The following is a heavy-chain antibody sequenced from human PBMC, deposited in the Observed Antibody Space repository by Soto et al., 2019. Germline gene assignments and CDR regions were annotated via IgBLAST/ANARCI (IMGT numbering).Heavy chain of an antibody. CDR1: GGSVNSGGFS. CDR2: IYHIGTT. Sequence: LSLTCTVTGGSVNSGGFSWSWIRQAPGKGLEWIGYIYHIGTTFYNPSLKSRVTISIDRSRNQFSLNLTSVTAADTAVFFCARVSYYDSISFAPWGQGILVTVSS. D-gene: IGHD3-22*01. CDR3: ARVSYYDSISFAP. V-gene: IGHV4-30-2*01. J-gene: IGHJ5*02.